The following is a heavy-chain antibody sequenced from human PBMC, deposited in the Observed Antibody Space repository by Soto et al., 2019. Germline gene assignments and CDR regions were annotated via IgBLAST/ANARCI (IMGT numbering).Heavy chain of an antibody. J-gene: IGHJ6*02. D-gene: IGHD5-12*01. Sequence: QVQLQESGPGLVKPSQTLSLTCTVSGGSISSGGYYWSWIRQHPGEGLGWIGYIYYSGSTYYNPSLKSRVTISVDTSKNQFSLKLSSVTAADTAVYYCAASCVACGGFNYYGMDVWGQGTTVTVSS. CDR1: GGSISSGGYY. CDR3: AASCVACGGFNYYGMDV. V-gene: IGHV4-31*03. CDR2: IYYSGST.